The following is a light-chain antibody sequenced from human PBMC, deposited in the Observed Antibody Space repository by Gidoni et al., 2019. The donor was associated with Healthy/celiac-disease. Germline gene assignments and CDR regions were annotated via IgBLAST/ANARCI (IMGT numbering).Light chain of an antibody. J-gene: IGKJ2*01. CDR1: QSVSSN. V-gene: IGKV3-15*01. CDR2: GAS. Sequence: EIVMTQPPATLSVSPGERATLSCRASQSVSSNLAWYQQKPGQAPRLLSYGASTRATGIPARFSGSGSGTECTLTISSLQSEDFAVYYGQQYNNWPPRYTFGQGTKLEIK. CDR3: QQYNNWPPRYT.